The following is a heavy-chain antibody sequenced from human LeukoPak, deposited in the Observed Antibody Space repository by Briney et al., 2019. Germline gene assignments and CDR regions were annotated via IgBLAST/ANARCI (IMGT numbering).Heavy chain of an antibody. J-gene: IGHJ6*02. CDR3: ASPYCSSTSCYSVLYGMDV. CDR2: INPNSGGT. V-gene: IGHV1-2*06. D-gene: IGHD2-2*01. CDR1: GYTFTGYY. Sequence: GASVKVSCKASGYTFTGYYMHWVRQAPGQGLEWMGRINPNSGGTNYAQKFQGRVTITADESTSTAYMELSSLRSEDTAVYYCASPYCSSTSCYSVLYGMDVWGQGTTVTVSS.